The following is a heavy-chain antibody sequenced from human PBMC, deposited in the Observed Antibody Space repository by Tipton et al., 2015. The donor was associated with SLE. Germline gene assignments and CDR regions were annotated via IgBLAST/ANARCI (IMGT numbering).Heavy chain of an antibody. Sequence: TLSLTCSVSGDSISSYYWSWIRQPPGKGLEWIGYIYYSGSTNYNPSLKSRVTISVDTSKNQFSLKLSSVTAADTAVYYCARTGLGYCSGGSCYPLYYYYGMDVWGQGTTVTVSS. V-gene: IGHV4-59*01. CDR1: GDSISSYY. CDR2: IYYSGST. J-gene: IGHJ6*02. CDR3: ARTGLGYCSGGSCYPLYYYYGMDV. D-gene: IGHD2-15*01.